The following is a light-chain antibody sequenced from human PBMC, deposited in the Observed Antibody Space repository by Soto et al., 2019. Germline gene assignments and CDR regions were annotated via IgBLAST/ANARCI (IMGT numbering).Light chain of an antibody. J-gene: IGLJ3*02. CDR2: EVS. CDR1: SSDVGVYNY. Sequence: QSALTQPASVSGSPGQSITISCTGTSSDVGVYNYVSWYQQHPGKAPKLMIYEVSNRPSGVYNRFSGSKPGNTASLTISGLQAEDEAAYYCSSYTSSSTWVFGGGTKLTV. CDR3: SSYTSSSTWV. V-gene: IGLV2-14*01.